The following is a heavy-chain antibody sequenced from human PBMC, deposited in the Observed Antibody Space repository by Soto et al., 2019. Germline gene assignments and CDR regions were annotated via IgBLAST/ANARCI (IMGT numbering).Heavy chain of an antibody. V-gene: IGHV3-30*18. CDR2: ISYDGSNK. Sequence: PGGSLRLSCAASGFTFSSYGIHWGRQAPGKGLEWVAVISYDGSNKYYADSVKGRFTISRDNSKNTLYLQMNSLRAEDTAVYYCAKDKRDGYNHGLFDYWGQGTLVTVSS. J-gene: IGHJ4*02. CDR3: AKDKRDGYNHGLFDY. CDR1: GFTFSSYG. D-gene: IGHD5-12*01.